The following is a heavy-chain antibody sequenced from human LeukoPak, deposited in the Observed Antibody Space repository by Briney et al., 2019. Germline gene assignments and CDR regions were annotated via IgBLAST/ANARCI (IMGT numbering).Heavy chain of an antibody. V-gene: IGHV4-59*12. Sequence: SETLSLTCTVSGGSISSYYWSWIRQPPGKGLEWIGYIYYSGSTNYNPSLKSRVTISVDTSKNQFSLKLSSVTAADTAVYYCARDLFPHWYFDLWGRGTLVTVSS. CDR2: IYYSGST. CDR1: GGSISSYY. CDR3: ARDLFPHWYFDL. J-gene: IGHJ2*01.